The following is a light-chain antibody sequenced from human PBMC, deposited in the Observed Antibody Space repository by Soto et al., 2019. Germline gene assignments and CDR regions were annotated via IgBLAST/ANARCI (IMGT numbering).Light chain of an antibody. J-gene: IGKJ1*01. V-gene: IGKV3-20*01. CDR3: QQYGSSPQT. Sequence: IVLTQSPGTLSLSPGERAPLSCRASQSVSSSYLAWYQQKPGQAPRLLIYGASSRATGIPDRVSGSGAGTDFTLTSSRLEPEDFAVYYCQQYGSSPQTFRQGTKVEIK. CDR1: QSVSSSY. CDR2: GAS.